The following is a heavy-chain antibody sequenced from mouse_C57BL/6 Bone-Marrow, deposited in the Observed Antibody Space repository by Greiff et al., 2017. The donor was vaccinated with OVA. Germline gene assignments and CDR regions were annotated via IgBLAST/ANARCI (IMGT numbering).Heavy chain of an antibody. J-gene: IGHJ3*01. V-gene: IGHV1-54*01. CDR1: GYAFTNYL. CDR3: ARSILFAY. CDR2: INPGSGGT. Sequence: QVQLQQSGAELVRPGTSVNVSCKASGYAFTNYLIEWVKQRPGQGLEWIGVINPGSGGTNYNEKFKGKATLTADKSSSTAYMQLSSLTSEDSAVYFCARSILFAYWGQGTLVTVSA.